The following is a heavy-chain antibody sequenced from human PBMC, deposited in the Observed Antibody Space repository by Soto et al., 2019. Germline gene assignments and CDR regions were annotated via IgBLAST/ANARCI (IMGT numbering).Heavy chain of an antibody. V-gene: IGHV3-23*01. D-gene: IGHD4-17*01. Sequence: EAQLLDSGGGLVLPGGSLRLSCAVSGFSFNNYAMSWVRQPPGKGLEWVSSITSSGGSTYYADSVKGRLTISRDNSENTLYLQMNSLRVEDTAVYYCAKRKYGDYVGGFDRWGQGTMVTVSS. J-gene: IGHJ4*02. CDR2: ITSSGGST. CDR1: GFSFNNYA. CDR3: AKRKYGDYVGGFDR.